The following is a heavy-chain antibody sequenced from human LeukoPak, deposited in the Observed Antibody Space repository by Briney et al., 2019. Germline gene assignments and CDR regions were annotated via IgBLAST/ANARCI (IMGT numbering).Heavy chain of an antibody. CDR2: IYHSGST. V-gene: IGHV4-4*02. Sequence: SGALSLTCAVSGGSISSSNWWSWVRQPPGKGLEWIGEIYHSGSTNYNPSLKSRVTISVDKSKNQFSLKLSSVTAADTAVYYCAREGDYGDSFYYYYYMDVWGKGTTVTVSS. CDR3: AREGDYGDSFYYYYYMDV. J-gene: IGHJ6*03. D-gene: IGHD4-17*01. CDR1: GGSISSSNW.